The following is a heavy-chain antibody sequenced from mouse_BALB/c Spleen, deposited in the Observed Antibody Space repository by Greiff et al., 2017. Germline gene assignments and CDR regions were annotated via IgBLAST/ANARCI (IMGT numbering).Heavy chain of an antibody. CDR2: ISYSGST. CDR3: AGYDYYYAMDY. J-gene: IGHJ4*01. Sequence: EVMLVESGPSLVKPSQSLSLSCSVSGDSFTSCYWNWVRKFPGNKLEYMGYISYSGSTYYNPSLKSRISITRDTSKNQYYLQLNSVTTEDTAAYYCAGYDYYYAMDYWGQGTSVTVSS. V-gene: IGHV3-8*02. CDR1: GDSFTSCY.